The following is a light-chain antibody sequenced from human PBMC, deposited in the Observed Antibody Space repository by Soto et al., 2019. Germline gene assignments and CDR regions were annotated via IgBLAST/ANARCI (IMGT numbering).Light chain of an antibody. J-gene: IGKJ2*01. V-gene: IGKV1-27*01. CDR2: DES. Sequence: DIQMTQSPSSLSASVGDRVTITCRATQDISDFLAWYQQRPGKIPNLLVYDESTLQSGVPTRFSGSGSGTHFTLNISSLQPEDVASYYCQEYHSLLYTFGQGTKVEIK. CDR3: QEYHSLLYT. CDR1: QDISDF.